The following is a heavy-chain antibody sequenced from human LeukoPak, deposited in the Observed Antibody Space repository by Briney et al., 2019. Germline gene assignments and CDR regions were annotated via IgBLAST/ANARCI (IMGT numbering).Heavy chain of an antibody. J-gene: IGHJ5*02. CDR3: ARARIAVAGYWFDP. CDR1: GGSISSYY. D-gene: IGHD6-19*01. Sequence: PSETLSLTCTVSGGSISSYYWSWIRQPPGKGLEWIGYIYYSGSTNYNPSLKSRVTISVDTSKNQFSLMLSSVTAADTAVYYCARARIAVAGYWFDPWGQGTLVTVSS. V-gene: IGHV4-59*01. CDR2: IYYSGST.